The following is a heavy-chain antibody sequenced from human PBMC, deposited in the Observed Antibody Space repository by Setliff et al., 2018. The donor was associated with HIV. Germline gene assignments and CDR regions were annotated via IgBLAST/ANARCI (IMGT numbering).Heavy chain of an antibody. V-gene: IGHV1-69*13. CDR2: IIPIFGTA. D-gene: IGHD7-27*01. CDR3: ARVPNGGRVDYYYYYMDV. CDR1: GGTFSSYA. Sequence: ASVKVSCKASGGTFSSYAISWVRQAPGQGLEWMGGIIPIFGTANYAQKFQGRVTITADESTSTAYMELSSLRSEDTAVYYCARVPNGGRVDYYYYYMDVWGTGTTVTVSS. J-gene: IGHJ6*03.